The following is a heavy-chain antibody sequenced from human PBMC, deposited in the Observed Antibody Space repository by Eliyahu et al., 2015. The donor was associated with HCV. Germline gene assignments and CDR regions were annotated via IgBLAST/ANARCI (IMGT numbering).Heavy chain of an antibody. V-gene: IGHV3-23*01. CDR3: AKGGGLTVAGTVPYYFDY. CDR1: GFTXSNYA. D-gene: IGHD6-19*01. CDR2: ISGSRGRT. J-gene: IGHJ4*02. Sequence: EVQLLESGGGLVQPGGSLRLSCLASGFTXSNYAMYWVSQAPGKGLEWVSTISGSRGRTYYADSVKGRFTISRDHSKNTLYLQMNSLRAEDTAVYFCAKGGGLTVAGTVPYYFDYWGLGTLVTVSS.